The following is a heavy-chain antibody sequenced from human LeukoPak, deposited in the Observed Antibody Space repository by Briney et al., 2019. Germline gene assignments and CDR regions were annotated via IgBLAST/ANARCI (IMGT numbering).Heavy chain of an antibody. Sequence: ASVKVSCKASGYTFISNGITWVRQAPGQGLEWMGWINTNTGNPTYAQGFTGRFVFSLDTLVSTAYLQITRLKPEDTAVYYCARVPFVVVGATGNWFDPWGQGTLVTVSS. CDR2: INTNTGNP. V-gene: IGHV7-4-1*02. D-gene: IGHD1-26*01. CDR3: ARVPFVVVGATGNWFDP. J-gene: IGHJ5*02. CDR1: GYTFISNG.